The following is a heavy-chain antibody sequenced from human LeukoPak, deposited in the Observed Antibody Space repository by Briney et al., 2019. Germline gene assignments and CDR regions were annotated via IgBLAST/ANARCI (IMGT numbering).Heavy chain of an antibody. J-gene: IGHJ3*02. Sequence: TSETLSLTCAVYGGSFSGYYWSWVRQPPGKGLEWVSSISSTSSYIYYADSLEGRFTISRDNAKNSLYLQMNSLRAEDTAVYYCARGNYYDSSGYSDAFDIWGQGTMVTVSS. V-gene: IGHV3-21*01. CDR3: ARGNYYDSSGYSDAFDI. CDR1: GGSFSGYY. D-gene: IGHD3-22*01. CDR2: ISSTSSYI.